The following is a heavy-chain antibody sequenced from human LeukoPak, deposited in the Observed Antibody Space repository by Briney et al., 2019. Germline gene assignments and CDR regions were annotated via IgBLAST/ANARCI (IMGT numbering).Heavy chain of an antibody. D-gene: IGHD6-13*01. Sequence: PGGSLRLSCAASGFTFSSYGMHWVRQAPGKGLEWVAFIRYDGSNKYYADSVKGRFTISRDNSKNTLYLQMNSLRAEDTAVYYCARCDSSRWNGIDYWGQGTLVTVPS. V-gene: IGHV3-30*02. J-gene: IGHJ4*02. CDR1: GFTFSSYG. CDR2: IRYDGSNK. CDR3: ARCDSSRWNGIDY.